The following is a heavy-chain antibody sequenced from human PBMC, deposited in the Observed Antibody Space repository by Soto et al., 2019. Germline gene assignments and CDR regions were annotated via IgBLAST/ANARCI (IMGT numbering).Heavy chain of an antibody. D-gene: IGHD4-17*01. J-gene: IGHJ4*02. CDR2: ITNSGDTT. V-gene: IGHV3-23*01. Sequence: GGSLRLSCAASGFDFSTYAMSWVRQAPGKGLEWVSCITNSGDTTYYADSVKGRFTISRDNSRNTLYLQMNSLRADDTAMYYCAKDWPGTSSVTSDYWGQGTLVTVSS. CDR1: GFDFSTYA. CDR3: AKDWPGTSSVTSDY.